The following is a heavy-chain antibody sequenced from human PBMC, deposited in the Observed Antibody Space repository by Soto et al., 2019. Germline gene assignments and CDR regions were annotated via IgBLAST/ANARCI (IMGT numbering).Heavy chain of an antibody. J-gene: IGHJ5*02. CDR2: IFYAGDT. V-gene: IGHV4-31*03. CDR1: GESIATGAFY. Sequence: SETLSLTCTVSGESIATGAFYWSWIRLQSGKGPEWIGSIFYAGDTYYNPSLKSRVEISLDGSQNQFSLNLRSVPAADTAVYYCAREGDYRTWFEPWGPGTLVTVSS. CDR3: AREGDYRTWFEP. D-gene: IGHD4-17*01.